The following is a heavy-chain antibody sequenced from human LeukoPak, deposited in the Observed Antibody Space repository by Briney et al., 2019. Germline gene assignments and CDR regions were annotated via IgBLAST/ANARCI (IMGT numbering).Heavy chain of an antibody. D-gene: IGHD5-12*01. Sequence: GRSLRLSCAVSGFTFDDYAMHWVRQVPGKGLEWVSGINWNSDSIGYADSVKGRFTTARDNAKNSLYLQMNSLRAEDTAFYYCAINGGGDSGYGNFDYWGQGTLVTVSS. CDR1: GFTFDDYA. CDR3: AINGGGDSGYGNFDY. J-gene: IGHJ4*02. V-gene: IGHV3-9*01. CDR2: INWNSDSI.